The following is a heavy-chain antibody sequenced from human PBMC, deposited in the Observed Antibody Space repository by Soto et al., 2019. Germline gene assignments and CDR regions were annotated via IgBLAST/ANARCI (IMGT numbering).Heavy chain of an antibody. D-gene: IGHD3-22*01. V-gene: IGHV3-48*03. J-gene: IGHJ4*02. CDR3: AREAYDQYDRSAYYFFDR. CDR2: ISSSGTII. Sequence: EVQLVESGGGLVQPGGSLRLSCAASGFTFRDYEMNWVRQAPGKGLEWLSYISSSGTIIYYADSVKGRFTVSRDNAENSLYLQMNSLRAEDTAVYYCAREAYDQYDRSAYYFFDRWGQGTLVSVSS. CDR1: GFTFRDYE.